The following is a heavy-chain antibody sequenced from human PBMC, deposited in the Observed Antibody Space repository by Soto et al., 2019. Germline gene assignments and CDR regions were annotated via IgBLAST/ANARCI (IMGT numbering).Heavy chain of an antibody. CDR3: ARHFQIAAAGTFNWFDP. CDR1: GGSISSYY. Sequence: PSETLSLTCTVSGGSISSYYWSWIRQPPGKGLEWIGYIYYSGSTNYNPSLKSRVTISVDTSKNQFSLKLSSVTAADTAVYYCARHFQIAAAGTFNWFDPWGQGTLVTVSS. D-gene: IGHD6-13*01. CDR2: IYYSGST. V-gene: IGHV4-59*08. J-gene: IGHJ5*02.